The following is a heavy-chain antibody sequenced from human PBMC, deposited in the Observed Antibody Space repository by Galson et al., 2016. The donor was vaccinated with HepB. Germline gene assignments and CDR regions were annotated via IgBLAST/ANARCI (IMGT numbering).Heavy chain of an antibody. J-gene: IGHJ4*02. CDR2: ISASGAGT. V-gene: IGHV3-23*01. CDR3: ARIPDS. CDR1: GFTFSSDA. D-gene: IGHD2-21*01. Sequence: SLRLSCAASGFTFSSDAMSWVRQAPEKGLEWVSGISASGAGTYYADSVKGRFTISRDNSKNTVYLRMNSLAAEDTAVYYCARIPDSWGQGTLVIVSS.